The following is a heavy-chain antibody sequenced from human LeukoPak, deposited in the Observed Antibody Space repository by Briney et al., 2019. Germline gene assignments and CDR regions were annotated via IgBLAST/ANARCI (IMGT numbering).Heavy chain of an antibody. Sequence: QPGGSLRLSCAASGVSLSSYYMNWVRQAPGKGLVWVSRTDSDGSFTNYAVFVKGRFNISRDHAKNTLYLQMNSLRAEDTAVYYCARHIAMAGPYYYYGMDVWGQGTAVIVSS. CDR3: ARHIAMAGPYYYYGMDV. V-gene: IGHV3-74*01. CDR1: GVSLSSYY. D-gene: IGHD6-19*01. CDR2: TDSDGSFT. J-gene: IGHJ6*02.